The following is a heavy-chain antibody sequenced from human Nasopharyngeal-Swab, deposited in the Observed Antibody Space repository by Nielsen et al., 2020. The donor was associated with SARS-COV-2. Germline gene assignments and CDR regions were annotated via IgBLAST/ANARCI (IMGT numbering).Heavy chain of an antibody. J-gene: IGHJ4*02. CDR1: GGSISSSSYY. D-gene: IGHD6-6*01. CDR3: ARQQAGRRHSSSYYFDY. CDR2: IYYRGST. Sequence: SETLSLTCTVSGGSISSSSYYWGWIRQPPGKGLEWIGSIYYRGSTYYNPSLKSRVTISVDTSKNQFSLKLSSVTAADTAVYYCARQQAGRRHSSSYYFDYWGQGTLVTVSS. V-gene: IGHV4-39*01.